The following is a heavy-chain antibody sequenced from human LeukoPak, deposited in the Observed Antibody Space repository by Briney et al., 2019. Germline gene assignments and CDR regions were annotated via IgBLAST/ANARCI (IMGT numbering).Heavy chain of an antibody. D-gene: IGHD6-13*01. CDR1: GYSFTTYW. Sequence: GESLKISCRASGYSFTTYWIGWVRQMPGKGLEWMGVIFPADSDTRYSPSFQGQVTISADKSISTAYLQWSSLEASDTAMYYCASVYSSTSWDYWGQGTPVTVSS. V-gene: IGHV5-51*01. CDR3: ASVYSSTSWDY. CDR2: IFPADSDT. J-gene: IGHJ4*02.